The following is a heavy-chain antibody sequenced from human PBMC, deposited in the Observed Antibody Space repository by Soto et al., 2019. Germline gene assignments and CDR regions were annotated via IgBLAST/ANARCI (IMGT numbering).Heavy chain of an antibody. D-gene: IGHD2-2*02. CDR1: GGSISSYY. J-gene: IGHJ6*02. Sequence: QVQLQESGPGLVKPSETLSLTCTVSGGSISSYYWSWIRQPAGKGLEWIGRIYTSGSTNYNPSLKSRVTMSVGTSKNQFSLKLSSVTAADTAVYYCARDQVCSSTSCYTDYYYGMDVWGQGTTVTVSS. CDR2: IYTSGST. CDR3: ARDQVCSSTSCYTDYYYGMDV. V-gene: IGHV4-4*07.